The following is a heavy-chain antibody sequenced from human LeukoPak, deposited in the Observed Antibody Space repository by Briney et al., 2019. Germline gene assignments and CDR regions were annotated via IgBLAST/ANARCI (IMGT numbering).Heavy chain of an antibody. V-gene: IGHV4-39*01. CDR2: VDYTGRT. CDR1: GDSISSFTSSSYF. Sequence: SETLSLTCTVSGDSISSFTSSSYFWAWIRQPPGKGLEWIGNVDYTGRTYSNPSLRSRVTVLVDSSKNQFSLRLSSVTAADTAVYYCARHLLGRGADYYFFYMDVWGKGTTVTVSS. D-gene: IGHD1-26*01. J-gene: IGHJ6*03. CDR3: ARHLLGRGADYYFFYMDV.